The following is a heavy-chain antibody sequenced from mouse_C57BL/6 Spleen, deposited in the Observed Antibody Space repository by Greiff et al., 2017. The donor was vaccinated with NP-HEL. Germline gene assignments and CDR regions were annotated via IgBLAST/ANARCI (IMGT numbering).Heavy chain of an antibody. CDR3: ARWSSGPHYYAMDY. CDR1: GYTFTSYW. CDR2: IHPNSGST. Sequence: QVQLQQPGAELVKPGASVKLSCKASGYTFTSYWMHWVKQRPGQGLEWIGMIHPNSGSTNYNEKFKSKATLTVDKSSSTAYMQLSSLTSEDSAVYYCARWSSGPHYYAMDYWGQGTSVTVSS. D-gene: IGHD3-2*02. V-gene: IGHV1-64*01. J-gene: IGHJ4*01.